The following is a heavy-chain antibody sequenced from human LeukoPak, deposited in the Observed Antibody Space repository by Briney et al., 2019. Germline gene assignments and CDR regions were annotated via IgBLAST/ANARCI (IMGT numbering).Heavy chain of an antibody. Sequence: SVKVSCKASGGTFSSYAISWVRQAPGQGLEWMGGIIPIFGTANYAQKFQGRVTITADESTSTAYMELSSLRSEDTAVYYCARDSGYYYDSSVRSGWFDLWGQGTLVTVFS. CDR2: IIPIFGTA. CDR3: ARDSGYYYDSSVRSGWFDL. V-gene: IGHV1-69*13. J-gene: IGHJ5*02. CDR1: GGTFSSYA. D-gene: IGHD3-22*01.